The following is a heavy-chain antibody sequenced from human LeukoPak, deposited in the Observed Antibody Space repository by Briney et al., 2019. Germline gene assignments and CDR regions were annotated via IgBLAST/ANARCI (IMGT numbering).Heavy chain of an antibody. CDR1: GGSISSSNW. Sequence: SETLSLTCAVSGGSISSSNWWSWVRQPPGKGLEWIGEIYHSGSTNYKPSLKSRVTISVDKSKNQFSLKLSSVTAADTAVYYCARVGPRGGYSYGYGHYMDVWGKGTTVTVSS. CDR3: ARVGPRGGYSYGYGHYMDV. J-gene: IGHJ6*03. V-gene: IGHV4-4*02. CDR2: IYHSGST. D-gene: IGHD5-18*01.